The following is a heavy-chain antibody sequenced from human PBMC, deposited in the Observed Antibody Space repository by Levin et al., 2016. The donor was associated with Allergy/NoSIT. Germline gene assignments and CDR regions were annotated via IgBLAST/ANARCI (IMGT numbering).Heavy chain of an antibody. CDR1: GFTFSNYW. V-gene: IGHV3-74*01. Sequence: GSLRLSCAASGFTFSNYWMHWVRQAPGKGLVWVSHINTDGTSTNYADSVKGRFTISRDNARNTLYLQMNSLRAEDTAVYYCARAKTTMTTGGLFDYWGQGTQVTVSS. CDR2: INTDGTST. CDR3: ARAKTTMTTGGLFDY. J-gene: IGHJ4*02. D-gene: IGHD4-17*01.